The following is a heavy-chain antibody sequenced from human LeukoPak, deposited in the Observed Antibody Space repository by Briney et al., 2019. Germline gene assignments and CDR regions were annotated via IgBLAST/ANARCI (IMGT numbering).Heavy chain of an antibody. D-gene: IGHD6-19*01. Sequence: GGSLRLSCAASGFTFSSYWMSWVRQAPGKGLEWVSSISSSSSYIYYADSVKGRFTISRDNAKNSLYLQMNSLRAEDTAVYYCARFMSLVAGNGGDYWGQGTLVTVSS. J-gene: IGHJ4*02. CDR1: GFTFSSYW. CDR3: ARFMSLVAGNGGDY. V-gene: IGHV3-21*01. CDR2: ISSSSSYI.